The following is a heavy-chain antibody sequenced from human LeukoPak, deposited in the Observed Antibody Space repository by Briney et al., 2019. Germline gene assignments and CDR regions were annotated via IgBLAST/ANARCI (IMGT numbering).Heavy chain of an antibody. CDR1: GFTFSNYA. J-gene: IGHJ2*01. CDR3: ARDDWYFDL. Sequence: PGGSLRLSCAASGFTFSNYAMHWVRQAPGKGLESVALISYDGTNIYYIDSVKGRFTISRDNSKNTLYLQMNSLRAEDTAVYYCARDDWYFDLWGRGTLVTVSS. CDR2: ISYDGTNI. V-gene: IGHV3-30-3*01.